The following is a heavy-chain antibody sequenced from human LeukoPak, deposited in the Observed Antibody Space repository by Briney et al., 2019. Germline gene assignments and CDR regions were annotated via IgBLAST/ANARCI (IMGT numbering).Heavy chain of an antibody. Sequence: GGSLRLSCAVSGITLSNYGMSWVRQAPGKGLEWVAGISDSGGNAKYADSVKGRFTISRDNPKNTLYLQMNSLRAEDTAVYFCAKRGVVIRVILVGFHKEAYYFESWGQGALVTVSS. CDR2: ISDSGGNA. D-gene: IGHD3/OR15-3a*01. V-gene: IGHV3-23*01. J-gene: IGHJ4*02. CDR3: AKRGVVIRVILVGFHKEAYYFES. CDR1: GITLSNYG.